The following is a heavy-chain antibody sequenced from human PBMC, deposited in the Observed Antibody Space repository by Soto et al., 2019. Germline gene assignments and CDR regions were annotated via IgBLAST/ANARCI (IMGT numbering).Heavy chain of an antibody. V-gene: IGHV3-7*01. J-gene: IGHJ6*03. CDR2: IKQDGSEK. CDR3: ARDSAYCRSTSCYLSYYYYMDV. CDR1: GFTFSNHW. Sequence: EVQVVESGGGLVQPGGSLRLSCAASGFTFSNHWMTWVRQAPGKGLEWVANIKQDGSEKYYVDSVKGRFTLSRDNAKNSLYLQMNSLRAAHTAVYYCARDSAYCRSTSCYLSYYYYMDVWGKGTTVTVSS. D-gene: IGHD2-2*01.